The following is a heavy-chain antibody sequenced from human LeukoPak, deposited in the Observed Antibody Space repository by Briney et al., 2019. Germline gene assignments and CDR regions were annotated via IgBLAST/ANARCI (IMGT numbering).Heavy chain of an antibody. CDR3: TSHIVGATPIDY. Sequence: GSLRLSCAASGFTFSGSAMHWVRQASGKGLEWVGRIRSKANSYATAYAASVKGRFTISRDDSKNTAYLQMNSLKTEDTAVYYCTSHIVGATPIDYWGQGTLVTVSS. CDR1: GFTFSGSA. J-gene: IGHJ4*02. D-gene: IGHD1-26*01. CDR2: IRSKANSYAT. V-gene: IGHV3-73*01.